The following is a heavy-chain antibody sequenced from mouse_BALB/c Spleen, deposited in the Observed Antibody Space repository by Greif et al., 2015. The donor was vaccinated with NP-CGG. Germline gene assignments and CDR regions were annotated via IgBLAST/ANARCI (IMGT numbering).Heavy chain of an antibody. CDR2: ISNLAYSI. V-gene: IGHV5-15*02. Sequence: EVKLVESGGGLVQPGGSRKLSCAASGFTFSDYGMAWVRQAPGKGSEWVAFISNLAYSIYYADTVTGRFTISRENAKNTLYLEMSSLRSEDTAMYYCARDYGSSYWYFDVWGAGTTVTVSS. D-gene: IGHD1-1*01. J-gene: IGHJ1*01. CDR3: ARDYGSSYWYFDV. CDR1: GFTFSDYG.